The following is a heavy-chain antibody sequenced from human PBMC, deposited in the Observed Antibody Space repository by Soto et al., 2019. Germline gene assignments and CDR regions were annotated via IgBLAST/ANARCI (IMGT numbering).Heavy chain of an antibody. CDR3: AKDWGYGNSDY. D-gene: IGHD4-17*01. CDR2: ISDSSDYI. J-gene: IGHJ4*02. Sequence: WGSLRLSCAASGFTFSSYSMNWVRQAPGKGLEWVSSISDSSDYIYYADSVKGRFTISRDNSKNTLYLQMNSLRAEDTAVYYCAKDWGYGNSDYWGQGTLVTVSS. V-gene: IGHV3-21*04. CDR1: GFTFSSYS.